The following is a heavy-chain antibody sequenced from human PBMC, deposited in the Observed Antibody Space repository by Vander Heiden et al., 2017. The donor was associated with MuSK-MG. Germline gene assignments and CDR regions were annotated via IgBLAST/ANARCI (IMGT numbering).Heavy chain of an antibody. V-gene: IGHV4-39*01. Sequence: QLQLQESGPGLVKPSETLSLTCTVSGGSISRSSSSWGWLRPPPGKAREWIGSIYYSGSTYYNPSLKRRVTISVDTSKNQVSRKLSSVTAAETAVYYCARHGRITRGRGVITSFDYWGQGTMVTVSS. CDR2: IYYSGST. CDR1: GGSISRSSSS. D-gene: IGHD3-10*01. J-gene: IGHJ4*02. CDR3: ARHGRITRGRGVITSFDY.